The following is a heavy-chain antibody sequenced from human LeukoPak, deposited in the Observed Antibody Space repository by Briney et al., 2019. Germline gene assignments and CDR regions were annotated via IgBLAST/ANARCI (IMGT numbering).Heavy chain of an antibody. V-gene: IGHV3-23*01. CDR3: ANSYGGNSDFDY. D-gene: IGHD4-23*01. J-gene: IGHJ4*02. CDR2: ISGSGGST. CDR1: GFTFSSYA. Sequence: GGSLRLSCAASGFTFSSYAMSWVRQAPGKGLEWDSAISGSGGSTYYADSVKGRFTISRDNSKNTLYLQMNSLRAEDTAVYYCANSYGGNSDFDYWGQGTLVTASS.